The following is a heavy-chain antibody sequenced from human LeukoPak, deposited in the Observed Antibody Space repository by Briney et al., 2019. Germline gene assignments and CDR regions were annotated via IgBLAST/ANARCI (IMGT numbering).Heavy chain of an antibody. Sequence: TGGSLRLSCAASGFTVSSNYMSWVRQAPGKGLGWVSVIYSGGSTYYADSVKGRFTISRDNSKNTLYLQMNSLRAEDTAVYYCARDFRYYDSSGYYYNWYFDLWGRGTLVTVSS. J-gene: IGHJ2*01. CDR3: ARDFRYYDSSGYYYNWYFDL. CDR1: GFTVSSNY. CDR2: IYSGGST. V-gene: IGHV3-53*01. D-gene: IGHD3-22*01.